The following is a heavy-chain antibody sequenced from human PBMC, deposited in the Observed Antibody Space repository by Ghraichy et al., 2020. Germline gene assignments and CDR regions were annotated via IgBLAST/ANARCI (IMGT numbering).Heavy chain of an antibody. J-gene: IGHJ6*03. V-gene: IGHV4-30-2*01. Sequence: SETLSLTCVVSGASIASGGYSWNWIRQTPGKTLEWMGYIYHSGNTLYNPSLKSRVTMSLDRSHSQFSLELTSVTAADSAIYYCARGDPNYHYMDVWGKGRPVTVS. CDR3: ARGDPNYHYMDV. CDR1: GASIASGGYS. CDR2: IYHSGNT.